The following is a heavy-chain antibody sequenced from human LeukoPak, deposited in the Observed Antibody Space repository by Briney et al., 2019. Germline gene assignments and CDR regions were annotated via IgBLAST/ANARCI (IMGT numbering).Heavy chain of an antibody. CDR2: ISAYNGNT. CDR3: ARAYSSSSPRYYYYYYMDV. Sequence: ASVKVSCKASGYTFTSYGISWVRQAPGQGLEWMGWISAYNGNTNYAQKLQGRVTMTTDTSTSTAYMELRSLRSGDTAVYYCARAYSSSSPRYYYYYYMDVWGKGTTVTVSS. J-gene: IGHJ6*03. V-gene: IGHV1-18*01. D-gene: IGHD6-6*01. CDR1: GYTFTSYG.